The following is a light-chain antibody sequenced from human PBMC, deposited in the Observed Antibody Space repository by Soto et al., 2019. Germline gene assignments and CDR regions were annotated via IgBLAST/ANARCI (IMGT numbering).Light chain of an antibody. CDR3: QQTYRTPLT. J-gene: IGKJ4*01. CDR1: QSIRGY. V-gene: IGKV1-39*01. Sequence: IQMTQSPSSLSASVGDRVTVTCRASQSIRGYLNWYQQKPGEAPKLLIYAASSLHSGVPSRFSGSGSGTDFTLTISSLHPEDFATYSCQQTYRTPLTFGGGTKVEIK. CDR2: AAS.